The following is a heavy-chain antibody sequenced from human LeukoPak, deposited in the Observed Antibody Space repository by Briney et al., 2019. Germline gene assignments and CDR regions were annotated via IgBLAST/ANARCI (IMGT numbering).Heavy chain of an antibody. V-gene: IGHV4-61*01. D-gene: IGHD3-22*01. Sequence: SETLSLTCTVSGGSVSSGSYYWSWIRQPPGKGLEWIGYIYYSGSTNYNPSLKSRVTISVDTSKNQFSLKLSSVTAEDTPVYYCASWDDSSGRFDYWGQGTLVTVSS. J-gene: IGHJ4*02. CDR1: GGSVSSGSYY. CDR3: ASWDDSSGRFDY. CDR2: IYYSGST.